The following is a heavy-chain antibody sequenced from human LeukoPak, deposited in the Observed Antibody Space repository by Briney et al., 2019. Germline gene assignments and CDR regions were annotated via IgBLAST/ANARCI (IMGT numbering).Heavy chain of an antibody. J-gene: IGHJ4*02. CDR2: IYHSGST. Sequence: SETLSLTCTVSGGSISSSSYYWGWIRQPPGKGLEWIGSIYHSGSTYYNPSLKSRVTISVDTSKNQFSLKLSSVTAADTAVYYCARHPRTYYDFWSGYYTGLSDWGQGTLVTVSS. D-gene: IGHD3-3*01. V-gene: IGHV4-39*01. CDR3: ARHPRTYYDFWSGYYTGLSD. CDR1: GGSISSSSYY.